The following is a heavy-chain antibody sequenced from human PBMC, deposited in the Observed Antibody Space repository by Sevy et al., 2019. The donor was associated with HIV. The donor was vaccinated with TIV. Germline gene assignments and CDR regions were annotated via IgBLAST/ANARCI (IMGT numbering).Heavy chain of an antibody. CDR3: VKEVSQYSYSDY. D-gene: IGHD5-18*01. CDR1: GFTFSNYA. V-gene: IGHV3-23*01. Sequence: GGSLRLSCAASGFTFSNYAMSWVRQTPGKGLEWVSAISGSADATYYTDSVKGRFTISRYNSKNTVYLQMKSLRAEDAAVYYCVKEVSQYSYSDYWGQGTLVTVSS. J-gene: IGHJ4*02. CDR2: ISGSADAT.